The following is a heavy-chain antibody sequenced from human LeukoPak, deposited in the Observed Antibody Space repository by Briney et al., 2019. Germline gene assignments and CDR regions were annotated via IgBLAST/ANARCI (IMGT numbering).Heavy chain of an antibody. D-gene: IGHD1-14*01. CDR3: ARGTEEDWFDP. V-gene: IGHV3-21*01. CDR1: GFTFSSYS. J-gene: IGHJ5*02. CDR2: ISSSSSYI. Sequence: GGSLRLSCAASGFTFSSYSMNWVRQAPGKGLEWVSSISSSSSYIYYVDSVKGRFTISRDNAKNSLYLQMNSLRAEDTAVYYCARGTEEDWFDPWGQGTLVTVSS.